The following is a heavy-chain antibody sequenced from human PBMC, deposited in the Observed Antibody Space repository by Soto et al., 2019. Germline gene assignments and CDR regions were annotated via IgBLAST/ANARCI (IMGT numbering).Heavy chain of an antibody. D-gene: IGHD2-2*01. Sequence: QVQLVQSGAEVKKPGSSVKVSCKASGGTFSSYAISWVRQAPGQGLEWMGGIIPIFGTANYAQKFQGRVTITADKSTSTAYMELSSLRSEDTAVYYCARPYCSSTSCSSYYGMDVWGQGTTVTVSS. J-gene: IGHJ6*02. CDR2: IIPIFGTA. CDR3: ARPYCSSTSCSSYYGMDV. CDR1: GGTFSSYA. V-gene: IGHV1-69*06.